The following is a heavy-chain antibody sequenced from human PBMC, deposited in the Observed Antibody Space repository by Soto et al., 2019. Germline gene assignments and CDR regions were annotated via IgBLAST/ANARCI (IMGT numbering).Heavy chain of an antibody. J-gene: IGHJ4*02. D-gene: IGHD2-15*01. CDR3: ASTYCSGGSCYQSA. Sequence: AETLSLTCTVSGGSISSYYWSWIRQPPGKGLEWIGYIYYSGSTNYNPSLKSRVTISVDTSKNQFSLKLSSVTAADTAVYYCASTYCSGGSCYQSAWGQGTLVTVSS. CDR2: IYYSGST. CDR1: GGSISSYY. V-gene: IGHV4-59*01.